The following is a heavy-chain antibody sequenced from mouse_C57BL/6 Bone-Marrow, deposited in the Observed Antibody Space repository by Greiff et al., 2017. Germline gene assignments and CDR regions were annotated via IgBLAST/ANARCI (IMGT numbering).Heavy chain of an antibody. V-gene: IGHV5-16*01. CDR3: AREDGSSSFAY. CDR1: GFTFSDYY. D-gene: IGHD1-1*01. J-gene: IGHJ3*01. CDR2: INYDGSST. Sequence: EVHLVESEGGLVQPGCSMKLSCTASGFTFSDYYMAWVRQVPEKGLEWVANINYDGSSTYYLDSLKSRFIISRDNAKNILYLQMSSLKSEDTATYYCAREDGSSSFAYWGQGTLVTVSA.